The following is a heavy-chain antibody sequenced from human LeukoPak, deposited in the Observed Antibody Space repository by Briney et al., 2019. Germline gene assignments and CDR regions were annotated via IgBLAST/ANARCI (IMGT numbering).Heavy chain of an antibody. Sequence: GRSLRLSCAASGFTFSTYGMHWVRQAPGQGLEWVAIIWYDGSDKYYADSVKGRFAISRDNSKNTLYLQMNSLKVEDTAVYYCAREGGQQLGSFDYWGQGILVTVSS. CDR1: GFTFSTYG. D-gene: IGHD6-13*01. CDR2: IWYDGSDK. V-gene: IGHV3-33*01. J-gene: IGHJ4*02. CDR3: AREGGQQLGSFDY.